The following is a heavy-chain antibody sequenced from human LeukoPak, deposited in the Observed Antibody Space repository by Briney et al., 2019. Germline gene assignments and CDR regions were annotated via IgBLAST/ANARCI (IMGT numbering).Heavy chain of an antibody. V-gene: IGHV3-30*02. CDR2: IRYDGSNK. J-gene: IGHJ4*02. CDR3: ARDLFDGGNSGSGY. CDR1: GFTFSSYG. D-gene: IGHD4-23*01. Sequence: GGSLRLSCAASGFTFSSYGIHWVRQAPGKGLEWVAFIRYDGSNKYYTDSVKGRFTISRDNAKNSLYLQMNSLRAEDTALYYCARDLFDGGNSGSGYWGQGTLVTVSS.